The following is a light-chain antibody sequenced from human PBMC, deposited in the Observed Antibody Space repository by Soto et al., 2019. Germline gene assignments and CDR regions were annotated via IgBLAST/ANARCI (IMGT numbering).Light chain of an antibody. CDR1: QSVDSRF. J-gene: IGKJ1*01. V-gene: IGKV3-20*01. Sequence: EIVLTQSPGTLSLSPGESATLSCRASQSVDSRFLAWYQQKPGQAPRLLMYGASTRATGIPDRFSGSGSGTAFTLSNSSLEPEDFAVYYCQQYDSSRTFGQGTKVEMK. CDR3: QQYDSSRT. CDR2: GAS.